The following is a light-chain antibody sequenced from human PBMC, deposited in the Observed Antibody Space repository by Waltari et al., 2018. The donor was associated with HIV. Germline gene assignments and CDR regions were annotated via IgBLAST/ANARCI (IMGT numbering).Light chain of an antibody. Sequence: QSALTQPASVSGSPGQSITISCTGTSSDVGGYNYVSWYQQHPGKAPKLMIYDVSNRPCGVSNRFAGSKAGNTAALTISGLQAEDEADYDCSSYTSSSTLWVFGGGTKLTVL. CDR2: DVS. V-gene: IGLV2-14*01. CDR1: SSDVGGYNY. CDR3: SSYTSSSTLWV. J-gene: IGLJ3*02.